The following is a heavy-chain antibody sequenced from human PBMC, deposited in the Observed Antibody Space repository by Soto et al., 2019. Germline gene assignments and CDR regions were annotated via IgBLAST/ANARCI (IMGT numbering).Heavy chain of an antibody. V-gene: IGHV3-48*03. CDR2: IGSSATSI. Sequence: DVQLVESGGDLVQPGGSLRLSCAASGFTFSSYEMNWVRQAPGKGLECVSYIGSSATSIYYADFVKGRFTISRDNAKKSLYLQMNSLRAEDTAVYYCARDSTDSGSLDYWGQGTLVTVSS. CDR3: ARDSTDSGSLDY. D-gene: IGHD1-26*01. CDR1: GFTFSSYE. J-gene: IGHJ4*02.